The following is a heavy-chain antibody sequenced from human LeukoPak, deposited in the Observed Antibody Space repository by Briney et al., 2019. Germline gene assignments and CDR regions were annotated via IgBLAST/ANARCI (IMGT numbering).Heavy chain of an antibody. CDR3: AREAGCSGGSCYSLYYGMDV. V-gene: IGHV1-2*04. Sequence: ASVKVSCKASGYTFTAYYMHWVRQAPGQGLEWMGWINPNSGGTNYAQKFQGWVTMTRDTSISTAYMELSRLRSDDTAVYYCAREAGCSGGSCYSLYYGMDVWGQGTTVTVSS. J-gene: IGHJ6*02. CDR2: INPNSGGT. D-gene: IGHD2-15*01. CDR1: GYTFTAYY.